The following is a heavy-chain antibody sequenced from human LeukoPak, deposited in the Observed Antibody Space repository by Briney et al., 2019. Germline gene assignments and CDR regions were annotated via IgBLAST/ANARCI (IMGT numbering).Heavy chain of an antibody. CDR2: IWYGGSNK. V-gene: IGHV3-33*08. CDR1: GFTFSSYG. Sequence: GGSLRLSCAASGFTFSSYGMHWVRQAPGKGLEWVAVIWYGGSNKYYADSVKGRFTVSRDNSKNTLYLQMNSLRAEDTAVYYCVVATSGYFDYWGQGTLVTVSS. D-gene: IGHD5-12*01. CDR3: VVATSGYFDY. J-gene: IGHJ4*02.